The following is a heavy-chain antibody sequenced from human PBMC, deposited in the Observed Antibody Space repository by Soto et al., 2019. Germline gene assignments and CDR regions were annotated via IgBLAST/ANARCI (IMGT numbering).Heavy chain of an antibody. Sequence: GGSLRLSCAASGFTFSSYGMHWFRQAPGKGLEWVAVISYDGSNKYYADSVKGRFTISRDNSKNTLYLQMNSLRAEDTAVYYCAKGGSMVRGVIGYYYYGMDVWGQGTTVTVSS. CDR1: GFTFSSYG. CDR3: AKGGSMVRGVIGYYYYGMDV. V-gene: IGHV3-30*18. J-gene: IGHJ6*02. CDR2: ISYDGSNK. D-gene: IGHD3-10*01.